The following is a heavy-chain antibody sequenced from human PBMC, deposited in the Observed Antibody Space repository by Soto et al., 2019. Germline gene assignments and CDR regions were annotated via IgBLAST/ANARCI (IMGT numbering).Heavy chain of an antibody. J-gene: IGHJ6*04. CDR2: ISYDGSQK. CDR1: GFTFSSYA. V-gene: IGHV3-30-3*01. CDR3: GREQPEFGELLYYYKGKDV. Sequence: GGSLRLSCAASGFTFSSYAMHWVRQAPGKGLEWVAVISYDGSQKCYADSVKGGITNSRDNYKNTVYLEMNSVRDEDADDYYCGREQPEFGELLYYYKGKDVWGKGTAVTVTA. D-gene: IGHD3-10*01.